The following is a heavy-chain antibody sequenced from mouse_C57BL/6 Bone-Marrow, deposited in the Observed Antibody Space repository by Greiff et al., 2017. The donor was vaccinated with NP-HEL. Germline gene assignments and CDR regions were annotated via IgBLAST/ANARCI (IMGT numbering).Heavy chain of an antibody. D-gene: IGHD2-3*01. CDR1: GFTFSDYY. CDR3: ASRGLLRLYAMDY. V-gene: IGHV5-12*01. J-gene: IGHJ4*01. CDR2: ISNGGGST. Sequence: EVKLVESGGGLVQPGGSLKLSCAASGFTFSDYYMYWVRQTPEKRLEWVAYISNGGGSTYYPDTVKGRFTISRDNAKNTLYLQMSRLKSEDTAMYYCASRGLLRLYAMDYWGQGTSVTVSS.